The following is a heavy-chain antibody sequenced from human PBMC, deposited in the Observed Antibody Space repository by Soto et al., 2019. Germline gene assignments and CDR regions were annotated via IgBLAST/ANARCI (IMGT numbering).Heavy chain of an antibody. CDR2: IYYSGST. CDR1: GGSISSYY. D-gene: IGHD3-10*01. CDR3: AKGRGDFQH. J-gene: IGHJ1*01. Sequence: SSETLSLTCTVSGGSISSYYWSWIRQPPGKGLEWIGYIYYSGSTNYNPSLKSRVTISVDTSKNQSSLKLSSVTAADTAVYYCAKGRGDFQHWGQGTLVTVSS. V-gene: IGHV4-59*01.